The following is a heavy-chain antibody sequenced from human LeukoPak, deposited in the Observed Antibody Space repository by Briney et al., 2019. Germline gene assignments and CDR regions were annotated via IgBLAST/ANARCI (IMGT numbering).Heavy chain of an antibody. CDR2: ISYDGSNK. CDR1: GFTFSSYA. D-gene: IGHD4-11*01. J-gene: IGHJ4*02. CDR3: AKLWGGDYMDPFGY. V-gene: IGHV3-30-3*02. Sequence: GGSLRLSCAASGFTFSSYAMHWVRQAPGKGLEWVAVISYDGSNKYYADSVKGRFTISRDNSKNTLYLQMNSLRAEDTAVYYCAKLWGGDYMDPFGYWGQGTLVTVSS.